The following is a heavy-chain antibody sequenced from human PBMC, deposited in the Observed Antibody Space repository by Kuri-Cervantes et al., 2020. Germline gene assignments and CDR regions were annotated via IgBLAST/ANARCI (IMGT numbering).Heavy chain of an antibody. J-gene: IGHJ4*02. V-gene: IGHV1-2*02. CDR3: ARGGRPWLRLFVDFDY. CDR2: LNPNSGGT. Sequence: ASVKVSCKASGYSGYTFTGYILHWVRKAPGQALEWMGWLNPNSGGTNYAQKFQGRITMTRDTSISTAYMELSSLRSDDTAVYYCARGGRPWLRLFVDFDYWGQGTLVTVSS. D-gene: IGHD5-12*01. CDR1: GYSGYTFTGYI.